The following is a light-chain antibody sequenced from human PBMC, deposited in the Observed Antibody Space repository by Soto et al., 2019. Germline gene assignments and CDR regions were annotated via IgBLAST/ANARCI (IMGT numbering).Light chain of an antibody. Sequence: DIVMTQSPDSLAVSLGERATINCKSSQSVLYSSNNKNYLAWYQQKPGQPPKLLIYWASTRESGVPDRFSGSGSGTDFTITITSLQAEDVAVYYCQQYYSNPYTFGQGAKVEIK. J-gene: IGKJ2*01. CDR3: QQYYSNPYT. CDR1: QSVLYSSNNKNY. CDR2: WAS. V-gene: IGKV4-1*01.